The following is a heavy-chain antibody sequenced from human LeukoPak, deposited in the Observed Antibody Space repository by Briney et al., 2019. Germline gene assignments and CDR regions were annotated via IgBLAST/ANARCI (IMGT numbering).Heavy chain of an antibody. CDR3: AREGRVSGYDFDC. Sequence: GGSLRLSRAASGFTFSSYWMHWVRQAPGKGLVWVSRINSDGSSITYADSVKGRFTIPRDNAKNTLYLQMNSLRVEDTAVYYCAREGRVSGYDFDCWGQGTLATVSS. V-gene: IGHV3-74*03. D-gene: IGHD5-12*01. CDR2: INSDGSSI. J-gene: IGHJ4*02. CDR1: GFTFSSYW.